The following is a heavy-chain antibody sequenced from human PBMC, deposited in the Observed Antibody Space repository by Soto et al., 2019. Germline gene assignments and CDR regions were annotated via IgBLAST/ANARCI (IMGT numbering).Heavy chain of an antibody. D-gene: IGHD4-17*01. J-gene: IGHJ3*02. CDR2: ISAYNGNT. Sequence: ASVRVSCKASGYTFTSYGISWVRQAPGQGLEWMGWISAYNGNTNYAQKLQGRVTMTTDTSTSTAYMELRSLRSDDTAVYYCARENYGDYASNDHDAFDIWGQGTMVTVSS. V-gene: IGHV1-18*01. CDR3: ARENYGDYASNDHDAFDI. CDR1: GYTFTSYG.